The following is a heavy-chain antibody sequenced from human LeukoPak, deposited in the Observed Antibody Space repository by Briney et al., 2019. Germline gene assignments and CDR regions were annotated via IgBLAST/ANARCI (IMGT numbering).Heavy chain of an antibody. CDR3: AGGYSSGWYDY. Sequence: ASVKVSCKVSGYTLTELSMHWVRQAPGKGLEWMGGFDPEDGETIYAQKFQGRVTMTRDMSTSTVYMELSSLRSEDTAVYYCAGGYSSGWYDYWGQGTLVTVSS. CDR1: GYTLTELS. J-gene: IGHJ4*02. V-gene: IGHV1-24*01. CDR2: FDPEDGET. D-gene: IGHD6-19*01.